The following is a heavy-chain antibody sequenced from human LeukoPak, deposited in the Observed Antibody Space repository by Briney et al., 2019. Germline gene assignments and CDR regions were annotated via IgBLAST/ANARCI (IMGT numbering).Heavy chain of an antibody. D-gene: IGHD6-13*01. CDR2: MNPNSGNT. V-gene: IGHV1-8*01. CDR3: AREIAAAGTFDY. CDR1: GYTFTSYD. J-gene: IGHJ4*02. Sequence: ASVKVSCKASGYTFTSYDINWVRQATGQGLEWMGWMNPNSGNTGYAQKFQGRVTMTRNTSISTAYMELSSLRSEDTAVYYCAREIAAAGTFDYWGQGTLLTVSS.